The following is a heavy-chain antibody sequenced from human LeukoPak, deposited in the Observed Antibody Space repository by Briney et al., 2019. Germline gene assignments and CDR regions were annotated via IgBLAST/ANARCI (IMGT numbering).Heavy chain of an antibody. J-gene: IGHJ4*02. CDR1: GFTFSSYG. CDR2: IRYDGSNK. CDR3: ARRVYNSGWYIDY. Sequence: GGSLRLSCAASGFTFSSYGMHWVRQAPGKGLEWVAFIRYDGSNKYYADSVKGRFTISRDNAKSSLYLQMNSLRAEDTAVYYCARRVYNSGWYIDYWGQGTLVTVSS. D-gene: IGHD6-19*01. V-gene: IGHV3-30*02.